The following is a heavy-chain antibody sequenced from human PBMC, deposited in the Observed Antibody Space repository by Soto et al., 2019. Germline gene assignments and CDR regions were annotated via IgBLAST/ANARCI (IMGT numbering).Heavy chain of an antibody. V-gene: IGHV1-8*01. J-gene: IGHJ4*02. Sequence: QVQLVQSGAEVKKPGASVKVSCKASGYTFTSYDINWVRQATGQGLEWMGWMNPNSGNTAYTQKFQGRVTMTSNTAISKANIELSSLRSEDTAEYQSARERSRGCDFWCQGTLV. CDR3: ARERSRGCDF. CDR2: MNPNSGNT. CDR1: GYTFTSYD. D-gene: IGHD6-19*01.